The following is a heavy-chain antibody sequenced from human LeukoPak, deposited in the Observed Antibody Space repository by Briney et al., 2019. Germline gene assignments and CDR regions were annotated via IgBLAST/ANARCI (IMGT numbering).Heavy chain of an antibody. D-gene: IGHD3-16*01. J-gene: IGHJ3*02. CDR3: ARRRGRGDVPRKSTGAFDI. Sequence: PEGSLRLSCAASGFTFSSYGMHWVRQAPGKGLEWVAVISYDGSNKYYADSVKGRFTISRDNSKNTLYLQMNSLRAEDTAVYYCARRRGRGDVPRKSTGAFDIWGQGTMVTVSS. CDR1: GFTFSSYG. CDR2: ISYDGSNK. V-gene: IGHV3-30*03.